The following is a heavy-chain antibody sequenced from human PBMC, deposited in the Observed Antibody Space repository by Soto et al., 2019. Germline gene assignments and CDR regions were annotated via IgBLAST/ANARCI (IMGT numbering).Heavy chain of an antibody. Sequence: GGSLRLSCVASGFTFSSYGIHWVRQAPGKGLEWVAVISSDGNTKYYADSVKGRFTISRDNSKNTLYLQMDSLRPEDTAVYYCAKEVAVAGDFDYWGHGTLVTVSS. J-gene: IGHJ4*01. D-gene: IGHD6-19*01. CDR2: ISSDGNTK. V-gene: IGHV3-30*18. CDR3: AKEVAVAGDFDY. CDR1: GFTFSSYG.